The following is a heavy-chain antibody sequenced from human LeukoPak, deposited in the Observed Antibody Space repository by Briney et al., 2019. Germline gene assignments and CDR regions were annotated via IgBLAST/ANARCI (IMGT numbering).Heavy chain of an antibody. D-gene: IGHD3-22*01. CDR1: GFTFSSYS. Sequence: SGGSLRLSCAASGFTFSSYSMNWVRQAPGKGLEWVSSISSSSSYIYYADSVKGRFTISRDNAKNSLYLQMNSLRAEDTAVYYCARDLSYYYDSSGSVFDYWGQGTLVTVSS. CDR3: ARDLSYYYDSSGSVFDY. CDR2: ISSSSSYI. J-gene: IGHJ4*02. V-gene: IGHV3-21*01.